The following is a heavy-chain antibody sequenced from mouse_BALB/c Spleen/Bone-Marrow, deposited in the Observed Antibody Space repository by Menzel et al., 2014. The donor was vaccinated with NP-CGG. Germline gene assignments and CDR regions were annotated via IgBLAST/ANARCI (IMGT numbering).Heavy chain of an antibody. Sequence: EVKVVASAGGLVKPGGSLKLSCAASGFTFSDYYMYWVRQTPAKRLEWVATISDGGSYTYYPDSVKGRITISRDNATNSLYLQMSSLKSEDAAMYYCAREVDIDYWGQGTSVTVSS. CDR3: AREVDIDY. V-gene: IGHV5-4*02. D-gene: IGHD1-1*01. CDR2: ISDGGSYT. J-gene: IGHJ4*01. CDR1: GFTFSDYY.